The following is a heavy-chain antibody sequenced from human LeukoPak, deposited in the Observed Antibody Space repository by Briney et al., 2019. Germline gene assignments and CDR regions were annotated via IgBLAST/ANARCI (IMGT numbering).Heavy chain of an antibody. Sequence: GGSLRLSCAASGFTFSSYGTSWVRQAAGKGLEWVSAISGSGGSTYYADSVKGRFTISRDNSKNTLYLQMNSLRAEHTAVYYCARDYSYGDSLFDDWGQGTLVTVSS. CDR2: ISGSGGST. CDR3: ARDYSYGDSLFDD. CDR1: GFTFSSYG. J-gene: IGHJ4*02. V-gene: IGHV3-23*01. D-gene: IGHD4-17*01.